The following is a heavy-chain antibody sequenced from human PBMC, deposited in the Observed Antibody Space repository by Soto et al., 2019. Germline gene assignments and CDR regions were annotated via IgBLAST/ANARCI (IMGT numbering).Heavy chain of an antibody. D-gene: IGHD5-18*01. Sequence: GEALKISCXGSGYNFAGYWIAWVRQMPGKGLELMGIIYPSDSDTRYRPSFQGQVTISADKSISTAYLQWSSLKASDTAMYYCASGYSYGHFDYWGQGTLVTVSS. J-gene: IGHJ4*02. CDR1: GYNFAGYW. CDR3: ASGYSYGHFDY. CDR2: IYPSDSDT. V-gene: IGHV5-51*01.